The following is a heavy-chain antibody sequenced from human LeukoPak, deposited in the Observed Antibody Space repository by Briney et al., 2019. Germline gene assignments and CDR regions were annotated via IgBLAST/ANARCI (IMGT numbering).Heavy chain of an antibody. V-gene: IGHV3-21*01. CDR1: GFTFSRYS. Sequence: GGSLRLSCTASGFTFSRYSLNWVRQAPGKGLGWVSSITSSNYIYYADSVKGRFTISRDNAKNSLYLQMNSLRAEDTAVYYCAGVSCSGGSCLDYWGQGTLVTVSS. J-gene: IGHJ4*02. D-gene: IGHD2-15*01. CDR3: AGVSCSGGSCLDY. CDR2: ITSSNYI.